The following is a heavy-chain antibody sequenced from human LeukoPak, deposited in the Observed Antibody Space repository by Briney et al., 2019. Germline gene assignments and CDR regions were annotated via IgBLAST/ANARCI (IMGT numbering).Heavy chain of an antibody. Sequence: ASVKVSCKASVYTFTSYGISWVRQAPGQGLEWMGWISADNGNTNYAKKLQGRVTMTTDTSTSTAYMELRSLRSDDTAVYFCARCSGGDCYRPLDFWGQGTLVTVSS. CDR3: ARCSGGDCYRPLDF. CDR1: VYTFTSYG. V-gene: IGHV1-18*01. CDR2: ISADNGNT. J-gene: IGHJ4*02. D-gene: IGHD2-21*01.